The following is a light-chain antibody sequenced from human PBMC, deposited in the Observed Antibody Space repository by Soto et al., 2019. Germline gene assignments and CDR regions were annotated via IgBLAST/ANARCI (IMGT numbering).Light chain of an antibody. CDR3: CSYTSSSTPGV. J-gene: IGLJ3*02. CDR1: SSDVGGYNY. Sequence: QSALTQPASVSGSPGQSITISCTGTSSDVGGYNYVSWYQQHPGKAPKLMIYEVSNRPSGVSNRFSGSKSGNTSSLTISGTQAEAEADDYCCSYTSSSTPGVLGGGTKLTVL. CDR2: EVS. V-gene: IGLV2-14*01.